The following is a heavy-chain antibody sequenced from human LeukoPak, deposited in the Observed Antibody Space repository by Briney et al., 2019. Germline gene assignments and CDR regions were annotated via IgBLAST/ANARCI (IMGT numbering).Heavy chain of an antibody. CDR2: INPSGGST. J-gene: IGHJ4*02. Sequence: GSSVKVSCKASGYTFTSYYMHWVRQAPGQGLEWMGIINPSGGSTSCTQKFQGRVTMTRDTSTTTVYMELSSLRSQDTAVYYCARHKEVGDYYYFDYWGQGTLVTVSS. CDR3: ARHKEVGDYYYFDY. CDR1: GYTFTSYY. D-gene: IGHD2/OR15-2a*01. V-gene: IGHV1-46*01.